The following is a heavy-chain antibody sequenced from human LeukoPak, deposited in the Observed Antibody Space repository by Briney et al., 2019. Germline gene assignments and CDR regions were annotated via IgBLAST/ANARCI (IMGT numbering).Heavy chain of an antibody. V-gene: IGHV3-23*01. CDR3: ARGPIWYDSSGYYPPTGY. Sequence: PGGSLRLSCAASGFTFSTHAMSWVRQAPGKGLEWVASVTGSYESIYYADSVKGRFTISRDNSKNTLYLQMNSLRAEDTAVYYCARGPIWYDSSGYYPPTGYWGQGTLVTVSS. CDR2: VTGSYESI. D-gene: IGHD3-22*01. CDR1: GFTFSTHA. J-gene: IGHJ4*02.